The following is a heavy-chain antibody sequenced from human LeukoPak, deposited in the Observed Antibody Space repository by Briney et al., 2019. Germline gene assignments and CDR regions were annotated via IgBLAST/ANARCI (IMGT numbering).Heavy chain of an antibody. CDR2: MHPTGDST. J-gene: IGHJ5*02. D-gene: IGHD3-3*01. CDR1: GYTFTKYY. V-gene: IGHV1-46*01. Sequence: ASVKVSCEASGYTFTKYYMNWVRQAPGQGLEWMGIMHPTGDSTNYAQKFQGRVTLTRDTSTGTFYMELSSLTSEDTAVYYCARHDFDLPMIYSFFVHWGQGTLVTVSS. CDR3: ARHDFDLPMIYSFFVH.